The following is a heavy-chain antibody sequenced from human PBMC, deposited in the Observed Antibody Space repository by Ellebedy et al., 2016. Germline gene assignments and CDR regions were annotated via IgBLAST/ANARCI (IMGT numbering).Heavy chain of an antibody. V-gene: IGHV1-24*01. Sequence: ASVKVSXXVSGYTLTELSMHWVRQAPGKGLEWVGSYDPEDGEVIYAERFQGRITLSEDTSTDTAYMEVSSLGSDDTAVYYCARDLPDGDQRSHGMDVWGQGTTVTVAS. CDR3: ARDLPDGDQRSHGMDV. D-gene: IGHD4-17*01. CDR2: YDPEDGEV. J-gene: IGHJ6*02. CDR1: GYTLTELS.